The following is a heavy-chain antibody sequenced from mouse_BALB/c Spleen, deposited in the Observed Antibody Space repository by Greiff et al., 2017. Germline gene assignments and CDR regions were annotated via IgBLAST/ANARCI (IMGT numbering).Heavy chain of an antibody. V-gene: IGHV10-1*02. Sequence: EVKLLESGGGLVQPKGSLKLSCAASGFTFNTYAMNWVRQAPGKGLEWVARIRSKSNNYATYYADSVKDRFTISRDDSQSMLYLQMNNLKTEDTAMYYSVRHGSYFDYWGQGTTLTVSS. CDR1: GFTFNTYA. CDR3: VRHGSYFDY. CDR2: IRSKSNNYAT. J-gene: IGHJ2*01.